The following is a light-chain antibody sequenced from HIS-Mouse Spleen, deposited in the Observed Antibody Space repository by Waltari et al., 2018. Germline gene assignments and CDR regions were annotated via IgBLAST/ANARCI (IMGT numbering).Light chain of an antibody. CDR1: SSHVGRYNF. CDR2: EGS. CDR3: CSYAGSSTWV. V-gene: IGLV2-23*01. Sequence: QSALTQPASVSGSPGQSITISCTGTSSHVGRYNFVSWYQQHPGKAPKLMIYEGSKRPSGVSNRFSGSKSGNTASLTISGLQAEDEADYYCCSYAGSSTWVFGGGTKLTVL. J-gene: IGLJ3*02.